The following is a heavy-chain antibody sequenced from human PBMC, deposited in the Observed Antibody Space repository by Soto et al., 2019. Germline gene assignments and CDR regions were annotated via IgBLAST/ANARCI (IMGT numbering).Heavy chain of an antibody. Sequence: SETLSLTCTVSGGSISSSSYYWGWIRQPPGKGLEWIGSIYYSGSTYYNPSLKGRVTISVDTSKNQFSLKLSSVTAADTAVYYCARSRISNWFDPWGQGTLVTVSS. J-gene: IGHJ5*02. D-gene: IGHD1-20*01. V-gene: IGHV4-39*01. CDR2: IYYSGST. CDR1: GGSISSSSYY. CDR3: ARSRISNWFDP.